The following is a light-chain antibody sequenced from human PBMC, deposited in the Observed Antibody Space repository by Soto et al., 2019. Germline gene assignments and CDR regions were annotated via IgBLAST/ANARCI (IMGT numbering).Light chain of an antibody. Sequence: AIQMTPSPASVSASPGGRVTIHFSASQSVSGYLAWYQQKPGGAPKLLIYSASTLQSGVPSRFSGSGFGTDFTLAISGLQSEDFATYYCHQYYSFPPWSFGQGTKVDIK. CDR1: QSVSGY. CDR2: SAS. CDR3: HQYYSFPPWS. V-gene: IGKV1-8*01. J-gene: IGKJ1*01.